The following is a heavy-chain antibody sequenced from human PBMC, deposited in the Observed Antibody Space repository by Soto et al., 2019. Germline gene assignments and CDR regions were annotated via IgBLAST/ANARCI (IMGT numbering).Heavy chain of an antibody. CDR3: ARGRNYDILTGYSLASNDAFDI. CDR2: IYYSGST. CDR1: GGSVSSGSYY. Sequence: SETLSLTCPVSGGSVSSGSYYWSWIRQPPGKGLEWIGYIYYSGSTNYNPSLEGRVTISGDTSKNHFSLKLRSVTAADTAVYYCARGRNYDILTGYSLASNDAFDIWGQGTKVTVS. J-gene: IGHJ3*02. D-gene: IGHD3-9*01. V-gene: IGHV4-61*03.